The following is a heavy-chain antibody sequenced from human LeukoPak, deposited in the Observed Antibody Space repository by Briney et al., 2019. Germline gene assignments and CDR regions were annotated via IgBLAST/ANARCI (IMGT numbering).Heavy chain of an antibody. V-gene: IGHV1-3*01. CDR3: AREPYSSSGRGYYYGMDV. J-gene: IGHJ6*02. CDR1: GYTFTSYA. Sequence: ASVKVSCKASGYTFTSYAMHWVRQAPGQRLEWMGWINAGNGNTKYSQKFQGRVTITRDTSASTAYMELSSLRSGDTAVYYCAREPYSSSGRGYYYGMDVWGQGTTVTVSS. D-gene: IGHD6-13*01. CDR2: INAGNGNT.